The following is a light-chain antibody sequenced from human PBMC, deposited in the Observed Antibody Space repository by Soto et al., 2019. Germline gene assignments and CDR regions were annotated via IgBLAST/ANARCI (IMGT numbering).Light chain of an antibody. CDR2: DAS. CDR3: QQYGSSPQT. CDR1: KSVSSSY. V-gene: IGKV3D-20*01. Sequence: EIVLTQSPATLSLSPGERATLSCGASKSVSSSYLAWYQQKPGLAPRLLIYDASSRATGIPDRFSGSGSGTDFTLTISRLKPEDFAVYYCQQYGSSPQTFGQGTKLEIK. J-gene: IGKJ2*01.